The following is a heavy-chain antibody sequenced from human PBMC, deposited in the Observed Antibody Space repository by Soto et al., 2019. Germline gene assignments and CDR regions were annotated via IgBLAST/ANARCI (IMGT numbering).Heavy chain of an antibody. CDR3: ARQLGLWFGEFHHWFDP. J-gene: IGHJ5*02. CDR2: IYYSGST. D-gene: IGHD3-10*01. Sequence: PSETLSLTCTVSGGSISGYYWSWIRPPPGKGLEWIGYIYYSGSTNYNPSLKSRVTISVDTSKNQFSLKLSSVTAADTAVYYCARQLGLWFGEFHHWFDPWGQGTLVTVSS. V-gene: IGHV4-59*01. CDR1: GGSISGYY.